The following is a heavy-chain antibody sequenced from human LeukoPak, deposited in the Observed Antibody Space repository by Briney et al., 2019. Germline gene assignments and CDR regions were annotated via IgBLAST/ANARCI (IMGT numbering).Heavy chain of an antibody. CDR3: AKDRYFDWLNGDWFDP. D-gene: IGHD3-9*01. CDR2: ISGSGGST. CDR1: GFTFSSYA. V-gene: IGHV3-23*01. J-gene: IGHJ5*02. Sequence: GGSLRLSCAASGFTFSSYAMSWVRQAPGKGLEWVSAISGSGGSTYYADSVKGRFTISRDNSKNTLYLQMNSLRAEDTAVYHCAKDRYFDWLNGDWFDPWGQGTLVTVSS.